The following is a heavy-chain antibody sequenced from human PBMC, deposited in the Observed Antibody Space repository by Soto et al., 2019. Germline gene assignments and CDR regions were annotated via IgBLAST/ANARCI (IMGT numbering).Heavy chain of an antibody. J-gene: IGHJ4*02. V-gene: IGHV1-8*01. Sequence: QVQLVQSGAEVKKPGASVTVSCKASGYTVNSYDINWVRQATGQGLEWMGWMNPNSGNTGYAQKFQGRVTMTRTTSTSTAYMEMSSLRSEDMAVYYCSRDLKSDANWGQGTLVTVSS. CDR2: MNPNSGNT. CDR3: SRDLKSDAN. CDR1: GYTVNSYD.